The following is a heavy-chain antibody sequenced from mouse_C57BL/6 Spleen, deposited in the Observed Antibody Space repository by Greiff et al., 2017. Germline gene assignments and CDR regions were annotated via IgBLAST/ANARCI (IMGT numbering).Heavy chain of an antibody. D-gene: IGHD1-1*02. V-gene: IGHV1-26*01. Sequence: EVQLQQSGPELVKPGASVKISCKASGYTFTDYYMNWVKQSHGKSLEWIGDINPNNGGTSYNQKFKGKATLTVDKSSSTAYMELRSLTSEDSAVYYCARDGRYGYYAMDYWGQGTSVTVSS. CDR2: INPNNGGT. J-gene: IGHJ4*01. CDR3: ARDGRYGYYAMDY. CDR1: GYTFTDYY.